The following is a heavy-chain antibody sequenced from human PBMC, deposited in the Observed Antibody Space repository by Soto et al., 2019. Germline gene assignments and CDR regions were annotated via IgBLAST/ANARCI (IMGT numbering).Heavy chain of an antibody. CDR2: ISYDGSNK. Sequence: QVQLVESGGGVVQPGRSLRLSCAASGFTFSSYGMHWVRQAPGKGLEWVAVISYDGSNKYYADSVKGRFTISRDNSKNTXYXXMNSLRAEDTAVYYCAKDQGYDSSGYYPTLYYFDYWGQGTLVTVFS. CDR1: GFTFSSYG. CDR3: AKDQGYDSSGYYPTLYYFDY. D-gene: IGHD3-22*01. J-gene: IGHJ4*02. V-gene: IGHV3-30*18.